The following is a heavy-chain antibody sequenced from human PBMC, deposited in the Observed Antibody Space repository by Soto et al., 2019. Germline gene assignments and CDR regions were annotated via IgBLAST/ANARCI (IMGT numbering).Heavy chain of an antibody. J-gene: IGHJ4*02. CDR1: GFTFDDYA. CDR3: AKDISGYFDY. Sequence: GGSLRLSCAASGFTFDDYAMHWVRQAPGKGLEWVSGISWNSGSIGYADSVKGRFTISRDNAKNSLYLQMNSLRAEDTALYYCAKDISGYFDYWGQGTLVTVSS. V-gene: IGHV3-9*01. D-gene: IGHD3-22*01. CDR2: ISWNSGSI.